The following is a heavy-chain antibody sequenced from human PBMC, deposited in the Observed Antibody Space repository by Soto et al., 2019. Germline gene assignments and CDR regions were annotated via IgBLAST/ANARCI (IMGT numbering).Heavy chain of an antibody. D-gene: IGHD6-13*01. V-gene: IGHV3-33*01. CDR2: IWYDGSNK. J-gene: IGHJ4*02. CDR1: GGTFSSYG. Sequence: SCKASGGTFSSYGMHWVRQAPGKGLEWVAVIWYDGSNKYYADSVKGRFTISRDNSKNTLYLQMNSLRAEDTAVYYCARSYSSSWYSDYWGQGTLVTVSS. CDR3: ARSYSSSWYSDY.